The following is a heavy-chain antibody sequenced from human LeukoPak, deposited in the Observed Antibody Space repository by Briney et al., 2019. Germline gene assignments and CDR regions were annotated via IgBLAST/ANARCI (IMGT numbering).Heavy chain of an antibody. CDR2: IYYSGST. Sequence: SETLSLTCTVSGGSVSSGTYYWSWIRQPPGKGLEWNGYIYYSGSTNYNPSLKSRVTISIDTPKNQFSLKLSSVTAADTAVYYCARDRVRGNANPYFDYWGQGTLVTVSS. CDR3: ARDRVRGNANPYFDY. J-gene: IGHJ4*02. V-gene: IGHV4-61*01. D-gene: IGHD1-1*01. CDR1: GGSVSSGTYY.